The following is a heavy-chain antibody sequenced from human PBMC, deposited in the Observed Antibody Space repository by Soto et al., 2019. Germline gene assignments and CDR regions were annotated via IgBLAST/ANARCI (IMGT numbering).Heavy chain of an antibody. J-gene: IGHJ4*02. D-gene: IGHD4-17*01. Sequence: PSETQSLTSPVSGGSISSSSYYWGWIRQPPGKGLEWIGSIYYSGSTYYNPSLKSRVTISVDTSKNQFSLKLSSVTAADTAVYYCARPHQDYGDYYFDYWGQGTLVTVSS. CDR1: GGSISSSSYY. CDR2: IYYSGST. CDR3: ARPHQDYGDYYFDY. V-gene: IGHV4-39*01.